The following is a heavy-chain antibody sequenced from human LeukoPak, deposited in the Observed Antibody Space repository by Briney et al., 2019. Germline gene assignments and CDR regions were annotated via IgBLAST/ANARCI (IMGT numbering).Heavy chain of an antibody. J-gene: IGHJ4*02. CDR1: GFTFSSYC. Sequence: PGGSLRLSCAASGFTFSSYCMHWVRRAPGKGLEWVAFIRYDGSNKYYADSVKGRFTISRDNSKNTLYLQMNSLRAEDTAVYYCAKAASASAAIDYWGQGTLVTVSS. V-gene: IGHV3-30*02. D-gene: IGHD2-2*01. CDR2: IRYDGSNK. CDR3: AKAASASAAIDY.